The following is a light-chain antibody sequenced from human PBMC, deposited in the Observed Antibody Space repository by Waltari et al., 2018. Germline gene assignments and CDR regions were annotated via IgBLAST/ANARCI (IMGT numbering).Light chain of an antibody. J-gene: IGLJ2*01. CDR3: SSYTSDSTLI. CDR2: DVS. V-gene: IGLV2-14*03. Sequence: QSALTQPASVSGSPGQSITISCTGTSRDVGTYNPVSWYQHHPGKAPKLMIFDVSNRPSVVSNRFSGSKSGNTASLTISGLQAEDEATYYCSSYTSDSTLIFGGGTKLTVL. CDR1: SRDVGTYNP.